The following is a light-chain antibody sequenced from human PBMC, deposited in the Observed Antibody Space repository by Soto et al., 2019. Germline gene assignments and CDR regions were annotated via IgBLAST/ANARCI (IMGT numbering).Light chain of an antibody. CDR3: QQYNKWPPYT. CDR2: AAS. J-gene: IGKJ2*01. Sequence: EIVMTQSPATLSVSPGERATLSCRASQSVNSNLAWYQQKPGQAPRLLIYAASTRATGIPARFSGSGSGTEFTLTISSLQSEDFAVYYCQQYNKWPPYTFGQGTELEIK. CDR1: QSVNSN. V-gene: IGKV3-15*01.